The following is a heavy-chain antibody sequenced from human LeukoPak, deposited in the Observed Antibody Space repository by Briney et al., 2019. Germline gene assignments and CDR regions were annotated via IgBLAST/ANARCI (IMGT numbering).Heavy chain of an antibody. D-gene: IGHD6-13*01. CDR3: ARAEQQLVKGVDY. J-gene: IGHJ4*02. Sequence: ASVKVSCKASGYTFTGYYTHWVRQAPGQGLEWMGWINPNSGGTNYAQKFQGRVTMTRDTSISTAYMELSRLRSDDTAVYYCARAEQQLVKGVDYWGQGTLVTVSS. CDR2: INPNSGGT. V-gene: IGHV1-2*02. CDR1: GYTFTGYY.